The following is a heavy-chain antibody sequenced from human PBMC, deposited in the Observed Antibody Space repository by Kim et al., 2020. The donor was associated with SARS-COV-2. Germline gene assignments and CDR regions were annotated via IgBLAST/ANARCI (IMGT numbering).Heavy chain of an antibody. J-gene: IGHJ4*02. CDR3: ARVRAGNWDFDY. D-gene: IGHD3-16*01. Sequence: GGSLRLSCAASGFTFSTYGMYWVRQAPGKGLEWVAIIWYDGSNKDYADSVKGRFTISRDNSKNTLYLQMNSLRVDDTAVYYCARVRAGNWDFDYWGQGTLVTVSS. V-gene: IGHV3-33*01. CDR2: IWYDGSNK. CDR1: GFTFSTYG.